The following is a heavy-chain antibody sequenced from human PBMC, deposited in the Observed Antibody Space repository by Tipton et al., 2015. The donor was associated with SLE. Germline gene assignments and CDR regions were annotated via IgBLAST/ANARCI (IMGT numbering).Heavy chain of an antibody. CDR2: ISYDGSNK. CDR3: ARGRIAAAADFSYLYV. Sequence: SLRLSCAASGFTFSSYAMHWVRQAPGKGLEWVAVISYDGSNKYYADSVKGRFTISRDNSKNTLYLQMNSLRAEDTAVYYCARGRIAAAADFSYLYVSVKVSTVPFSS. CDR1: GFTFSSYA. V-gene: IGHV3-30*04. J-gene: IGHJ6*03. D-gene: IGHD6-13*01.